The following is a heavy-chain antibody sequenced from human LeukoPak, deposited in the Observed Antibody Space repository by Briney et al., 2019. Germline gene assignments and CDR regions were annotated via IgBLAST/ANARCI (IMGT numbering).Heavy chain of an antibody. CDR3: ASLMTTVTTGDY. Sequence: SETLSLTCTVSGGSISSYYGSWIRQPPGKGLEWIGYIYYSGSTNYNPSLKSQVTMSVDTSKNPFSLNLSSVTAADTAVYYCASLMTTVTTGDYWGQGTLVTVSS. CDR1: GGSISSYY. D-gene: IGHD4-17*01. CDR2: IYYSGST. J-gene: IGHJ4*02. V-gene: IGHV4-59*01.